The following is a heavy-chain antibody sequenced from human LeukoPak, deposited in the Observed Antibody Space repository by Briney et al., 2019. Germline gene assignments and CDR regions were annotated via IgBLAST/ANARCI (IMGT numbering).Heavy chain of an antibody. V-gene: IGHV3-23*01. Sequence: GGSLRLSCAASGFTFSSHGMSWVRQAPGKGLEWVSGISGSGGGTFYADSVRGRFTISRDNSKNIVYLQMNSPRAEDTAVYYCAKSATTVTSNFEYWGQGTLVTVSS. CDR1: GFTFSSHG. D-gene: IGHD4-17*01. J-gene: IGHJ4*02. CDR3: AKSATTVTSNFEY. CDR2: ISGSGGGT.